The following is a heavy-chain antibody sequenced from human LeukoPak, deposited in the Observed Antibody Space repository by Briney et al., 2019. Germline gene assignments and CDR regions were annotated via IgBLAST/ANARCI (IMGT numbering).Heavy chain of an antibody. D-gene: IGHD3-10*01. CDR3: ARGHSYYYGSGSYTNWFDP. Sequence: ASVKVSCKASGYTFTSYDINWVRQATGQGLEWMGWMNPNSGNTGYAQKFQGRVTMTRNTSISTAYMELSSLRSEDTAVYYCARGHSYYYGSGSYTNWFDPWGQGTLVTVSS. CDR1: GYTFTSYD. J-gene: IGHJ5*02. CDR2: MNPNSGNT. V-gene: IGHV1-8*01.